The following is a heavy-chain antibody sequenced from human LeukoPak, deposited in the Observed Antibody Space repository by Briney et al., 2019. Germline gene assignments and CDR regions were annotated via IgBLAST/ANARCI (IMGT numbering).Heavy chain of an antibody. Sequence: GGSLRLSCAASGFTFSSYSMNWVRQAPGKGLVWVSRTKTDGSITSYADSVKGRFTISRDNAKNTLYVQMNSLRVEDTAVYYCARVGLGEWYFDLWGRGTLVTVSS. CDR2: TKTDGSIT. CDR3: ARVGLGEWYFDL. D-gene: IGHD1-26*01. CDR1: GFTFSSYS. J-gene: IGHJ2*01. V-gene: IGHV3-74*01.